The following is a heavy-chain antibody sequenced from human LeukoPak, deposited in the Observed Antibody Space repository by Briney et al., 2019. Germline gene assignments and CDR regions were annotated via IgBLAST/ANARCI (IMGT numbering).Heavy chain of an antibody. J-gene: IGHJ5*01. CDR3: ARGLAPPGVINLNWFDS. CDR1: GGTFITYA. CDR2: IIPMYGTT. D-gene: IGHD3-16*02. Sequence: SVKVSCKASGGTFITYAINWVRQAPGQGLEWMGGIIPMYGTTNYAQKFQGRVTIIADESTSTAYMELSSLTSEDTAVYYCARGLAPPGVINLNWFDSWGEGTLVTVSS. V-gene: IGHV1-69*01.